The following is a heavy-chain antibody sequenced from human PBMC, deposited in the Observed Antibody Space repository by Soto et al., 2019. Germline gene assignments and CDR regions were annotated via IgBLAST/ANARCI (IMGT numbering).Heavy chain of an antibody. Sequence: PSETLSLTCTVSGASIISTTKYWGWIRQPPGRGLEWIGTISSIGSTYYNPFLEGRVTISVDTSKNQFSLKVTSVTAADTGLYYCARQDHGDYEFFFDYWGQGTLVTVSS. V-gene: IGHV4-39*01. D-gene: IGHD4-17*01. CDR3: ARQDHGDYEFFFDY. CDR1: GASIISTTKY. J-gene: IGHJ4*02. CDR2: ISSIGST.